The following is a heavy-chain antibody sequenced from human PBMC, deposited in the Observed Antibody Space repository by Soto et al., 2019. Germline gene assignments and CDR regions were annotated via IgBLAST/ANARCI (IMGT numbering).Heavy chain of an antibody. J-gene: IGHJ4*02. CDR2: ISSSSSTI. Sequence: EVQLVESGGGLVQPGGSLRLSCAASGFTFSSYSMNWVRQAPGKGLEWVSYISSSSSTIYYADSVKGRFTISRDNAKNSLYLQMNSRRAEDTAVDYCARDLNYGLFDYWGQGTLVTVSS. V-gene: IGHV3-48*01. CDR3: ARDLNYGLFDY. D-gene: IGHD4-17*01. CDR1: GFTFSSYS.